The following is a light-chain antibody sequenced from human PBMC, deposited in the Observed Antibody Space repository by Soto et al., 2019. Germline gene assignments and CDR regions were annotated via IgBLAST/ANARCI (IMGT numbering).Light chain of an antibody. CDR1: SGSVSTSYY. V-gene: IGLV8-61*01. CDR2: NTN. CDR3: RLYMGSGISV. Sequence: QTVVTQEPSFSVSPGRTVTLTCGLSSGSVSTSYYPSWYQQTPGQAPRTLIYNTNTRSSGVSDRFSGSILGNKAALTITGAQADEESDYYCRLYMGSGISVFGGGTKLTVL. J-gene: IGLJ3*02.